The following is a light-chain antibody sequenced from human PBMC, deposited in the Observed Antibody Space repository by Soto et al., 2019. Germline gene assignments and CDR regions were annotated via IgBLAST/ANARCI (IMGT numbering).Light chain of an antibody. V-gene: IGKV3-20*01. CDR2: GAS. J-gene: IGKJ4*01. Sequence: EIVLTQSPGTLSLSPGERATLSCRASQSVSSSYLAWYQQKPGQAPRLLIYGASSRATGIPDRFSGSGSGTDFTLTISRLEPEDFAEYYCQQYGSSQFTFGGGTKVEIK. CDR3: QQYGSSQFT. CDR1: QSVSSSY.